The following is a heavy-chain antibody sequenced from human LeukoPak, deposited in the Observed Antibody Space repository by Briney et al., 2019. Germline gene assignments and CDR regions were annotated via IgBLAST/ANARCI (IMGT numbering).Heavy chain of an antibody. J-gene: IGHJ4*02. CDR2: ISGSGGST. CDR3: AKGVESGSYYGGDDY. Sequence: GGSLRLSCAASGFTFSSYAMSWVRQAPGKGLEWVSAISGSGGSTYYADSVKGRFTISRDNSKNTLYPQMNSLRAEDTAVYYCAKGVESGSYYGGDDYWGQGTLVTVSS. V-gene: IGHV3-23*01. D-gene: IGHD1-26*01. CDR1: GFTFSSYA.